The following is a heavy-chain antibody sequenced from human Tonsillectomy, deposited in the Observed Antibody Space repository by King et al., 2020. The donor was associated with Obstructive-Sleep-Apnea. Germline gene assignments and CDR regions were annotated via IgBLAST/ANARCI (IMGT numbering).Heavy chain of an antibody. D-gene: IGHD5-12*01. J-gene: IGHJ4*02. CDR1: GGSINNYY. CDR2: VYYSGNT. Sequence: QLQESGPGLVKPSETLSLTCTVSGGSINNYYWSWIRQPPGKGLEWIGYVYYSGNTNFNPSLKSRVTISADTSKTQFSLRLSSVTAADTAVHYCARHRGVEDYGGYGDYFDYWGQGTLVTVSS. V-gene: IGHV4-59*08. CDR3: ARHRGVEDYGGYGDYFDY.